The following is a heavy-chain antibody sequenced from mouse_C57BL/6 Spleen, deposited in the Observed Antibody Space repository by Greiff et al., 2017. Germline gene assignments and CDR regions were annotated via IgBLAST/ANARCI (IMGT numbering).Heavy chain of an antibody. CDR2: IHPSDSDT. D-gene: IGHD1-1*01. V-gene: IGHV1-74*01. CDR1: GYTFTSYW. CDR3: AMELFYYGVSYRYFDV. Sequence: QVQLQQPGAELVKPGASVKVSCKASGYTFTSYWMHWVKQRPGQGLEWIGRIHPSDSDTNYNQKFKGQATFTVDKSSSTAYMQLSSLKSEDSAVYSCAMELFYYGVSYRYFDVGGTGTTVTVSS. J-gene: IGHJ1*03.